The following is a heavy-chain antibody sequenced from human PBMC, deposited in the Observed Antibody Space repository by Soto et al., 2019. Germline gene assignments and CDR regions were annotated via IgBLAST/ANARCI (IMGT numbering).Heavy chain of an antibody. V-gene: IGHV3-30-3*01. CDR2: ISYDGSNK. CDR3: ARDYTDPITGTTVFAFDI. Sequence: PGGSLRLSCAASGFTFSSYAMHWVRQAPGKGLEWVAVISYDGSNKYYADSVKGRFTISRDNSKNTLYLQMNSLRAEDTAVYYCARDYTDPITGTTVFAFDIWGQGTMVTVSS. J-gene: IGHJ3*02. D-gene: IGHD1-7*01. CDR1: GFTFSSYA.